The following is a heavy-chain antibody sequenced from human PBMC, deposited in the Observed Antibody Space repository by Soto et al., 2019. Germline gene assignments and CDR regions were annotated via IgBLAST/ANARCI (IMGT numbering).Heavy chain of an antibody. CDR3: AKDWNDANYDYGTDV. Sequence: GGSLRLSCVASGFAFSSFGMHWVRQAPGKGLEWVAFISHDGRKKYFVDSVKGRFTISRDDSGNTLYLQMNSLRADDTAVYYCAKDWNDANYDYGTDVWGQGTTVTVSS. J-gene: IGHJ6*02. CDR1: GFAFSSFG. V-gene: IGHV3-30*18. D-gene: IGHD1-1*01. CDR2: ISHDGRKK.